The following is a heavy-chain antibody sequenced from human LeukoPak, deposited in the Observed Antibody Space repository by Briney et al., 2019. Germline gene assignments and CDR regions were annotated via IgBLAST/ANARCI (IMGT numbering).Heavy chain of an antibody. V-gene: IGHV3-33*01. Sequence: GGSLRLSCAASGFTFSSYGMHWVRQAPGKGLEWVAVIWYDGSNKYYADSVKGRFTISRDNSKNTLYLQMNSLRAEDTAVYYCARALAMVRGVNDAFDIWGQGTMVTVSS. CDR3: ARALAMVRGVNDAFDI. CDR2: IWYDGSNK. D-gene: IGHD3-10*01. J-gene: IGHJ3*02. CDR1: GFTFSSYG.